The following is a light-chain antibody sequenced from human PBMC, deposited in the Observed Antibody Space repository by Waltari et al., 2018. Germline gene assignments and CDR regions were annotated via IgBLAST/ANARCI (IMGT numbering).Light chain of an antibody. CDR1: TLSKEY. J-gene: IGLJ3*02. CDR2: KDT. V-gene: IGLV3-25*03. Sequence: SYELTQPPSVAVSPGQTVRITCSGGTLSKEYAYWYQQKPGQAPILLIYKDTKRPSGIPARFSGSTSGTTVTLTITGVQAEDEAAYYCQSPSSSGSYHWLFGGGTKLTVL. CDR3: QSPSSSGSYHWL.